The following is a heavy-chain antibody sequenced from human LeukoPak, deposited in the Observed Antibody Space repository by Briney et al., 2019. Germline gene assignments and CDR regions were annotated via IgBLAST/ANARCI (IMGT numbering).Heavy chain of an antibody. D-gene: IGHD1-26*01. CDR2: INRGGNEV. V-gene: IGHV3-7*01. CDR1: GFTFSDYW. CDR3: ARVGTWELQRVFDY. J-gene: IGHJ4*02. Sequence: GGCLRLSCAPSGFTFSDYWMTWVRQVPGKGLEWVANINRGGNEVHYVDSVKGRFTISRDNAKNSLYLQLDSLRVEDTAVYYCARVGTWELQRVFDYWGQRTLVTVSS.